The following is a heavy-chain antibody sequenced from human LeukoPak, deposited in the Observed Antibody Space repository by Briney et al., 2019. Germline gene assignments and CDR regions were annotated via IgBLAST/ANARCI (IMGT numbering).Heavy chain of an antibody. CDR2: ISSTSTYT. J-gene: IGHJ3*02. D-gene: IGHD5-24*01. CDR3: ARVRDGYNLDAFDI. V-gene: IGHV3-11*05. Sequence: GGSLRLSCAASAFIFSDYYMNRIRQAPGKGLEWVSYISSTSTYTNYADSVKGRFTISRDNAKNSLYLQMNSLRAEDTAVYYCARVRDGYNLDAFDIWGPGTMVTVSS. CDR1: AFIFSDYY.